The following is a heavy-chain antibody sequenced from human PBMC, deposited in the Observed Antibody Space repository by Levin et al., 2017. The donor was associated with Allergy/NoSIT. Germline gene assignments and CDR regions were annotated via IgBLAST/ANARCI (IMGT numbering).Heavy chain of an antibody. D-gene: IGHD6-19*01. V-gene: IGHV3-7*03. J-gene: IGHJ4*02. CDR1: GFTFSDYW. CDR2: IKGDGSDK. Sequence: GESLKISCAASGFTFSDYWMSWVRQAPGKGLEWVANIKGDGSDKYYVDSVKGRFTISRDNAKTSLYLHVSSLRAEDTAVYYCARWGYTSGWYYFDYWGQGTLVTVSS. CDR3: ARWGYTSGWYYFDY.